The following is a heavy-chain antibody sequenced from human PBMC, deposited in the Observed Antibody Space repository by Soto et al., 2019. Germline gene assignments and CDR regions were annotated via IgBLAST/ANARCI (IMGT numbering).Heavy chain of an antibody. CDR1: GFTFNRHA. Sequence: VQLVASGGGVVHLGRSLTLSCAASGFTFNRHAIHWVRQSPGKGLEWVTVISRDGNNKYSADSVKGRFTISRDNVKNTVILQMNSLRREDTAIYYCARSRSGAVADSFDYWGQGTPVTVSS. CDR3: ARSRSGAVADSFDY. D-gene: IGHD3-10*01. V-gene: IGHV3-30-3*01. CDR2: ISRDGNNK. J-gene: IGHJ4*02.